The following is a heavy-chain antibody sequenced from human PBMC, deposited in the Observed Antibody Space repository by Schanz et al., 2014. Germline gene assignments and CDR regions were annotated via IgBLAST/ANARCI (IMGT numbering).Heavy chain of an antibody. CDR1: GFTVSSNY. D-gene: IGHD3-22*01. J-gene: IGHJ4*02. V-gene: IGHV3-53*01. Sequence: VQLVESGGGLIQPGGSLRLSCAASGFTVSSNYMSWVRQAPGKGLEWVSVIYSGGSTYYADSVKGRFTISRDNSKNTLYLQMNSLRAEDTAVYYCARVGIEGSSGRKTDYWGQGTLVTVSS. CDR2: IYSGGST. CDR3: ARVGIEGSSGRKTDY.